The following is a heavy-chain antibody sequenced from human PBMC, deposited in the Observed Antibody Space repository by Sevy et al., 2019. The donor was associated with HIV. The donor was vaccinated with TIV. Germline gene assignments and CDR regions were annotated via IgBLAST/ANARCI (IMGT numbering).Heavy chain of an antibody. CDR3: ATSRSGYFDSSGYYIY. D-gene: IGHD3-22*01. CDR2: IFPDDSET. V-gene: IGHV5-51*01. J-gene: IGHJ4*02. Sequence: GESLKISCKGSGYSFTSHWIGWVRHMPGKGLEWMGIIFPDDSETRYSPSFQGQVTFSAAKSINLAYLQWGSLKASDTAMYYCATSRSGYFDSSGYYIYWGQGTLVTVSS. CDR1: GYSFTSHW.